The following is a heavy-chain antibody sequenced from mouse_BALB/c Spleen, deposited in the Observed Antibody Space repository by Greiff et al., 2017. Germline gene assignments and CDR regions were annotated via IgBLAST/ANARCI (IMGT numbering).Heavy chain of an antibody. CDR2: ISNGGGST. D-gene: IGHD2-1*01. J-gene: IGHJ3*01. Sequence: EVKLQESGGGLVQPGGSLKLSCAASGFTFSSYTMSWVRQTPEKRLEWVAYISNGGGSTYYPDTVKGRFTISRDNAKNTLYLQMSSLKSEDTAMYYCARRDGNYGFAYWGQGTLVTVSA. CDR1: GFTFSSYT. CDR3: ARRDGNYGFAY. V-gene: IGHV5-12-2*01.